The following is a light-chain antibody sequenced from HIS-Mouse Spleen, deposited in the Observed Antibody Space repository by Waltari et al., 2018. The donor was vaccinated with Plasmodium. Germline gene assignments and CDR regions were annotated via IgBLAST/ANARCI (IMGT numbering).Light chain of an antibody. CDR1: SSDVGSYNL. V-gene: IGLV2-23*01. CDR2: EGS. Sequence: QSALTQPASVSGSPGQSITISCTGTSSDVGSYNLVSWYQQHPGKAPKLMIYEGSKRPSGVSNRFSGSKSGNTAFLTIPGLQAEDEADYYCCSYAGSSTYVFGTGTKVTVL. CDR3: CSYAGSSTYV. J-gene: IGLJ1*01.